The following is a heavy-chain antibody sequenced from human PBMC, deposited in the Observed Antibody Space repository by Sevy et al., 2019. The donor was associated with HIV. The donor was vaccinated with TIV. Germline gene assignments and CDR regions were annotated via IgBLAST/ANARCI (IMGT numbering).Heavy chain of an antibody. CDR1: GFTFSNYV. CDR2: IIGSGDST. CDR3: AKDVVMGATTPIYYFDY. V-gene: IGHV3-23*01. Sequence: GGSLRLSCAASGFTFSNYVMSWVRQAPGKGLKWVSDIIGSGDSTYYADSVKGRFTISRDNSKNTLYLQMNSLRAEDTAVYYCAKDVVMGATTPIYYFDYWGQGTLVTVSS. J-gene: IGHJ4*02. D-gene: IGHD1-26*01.